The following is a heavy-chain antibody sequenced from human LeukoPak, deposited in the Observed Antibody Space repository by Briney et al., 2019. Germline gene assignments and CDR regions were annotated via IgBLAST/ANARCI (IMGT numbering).Heavy chain of an antibody. CDR2: ISGGGDNT. V-gene: IGHV3-23*01. D-gene: IGHD4-17*01. CDR3: AKVPTTVITTGY. CDR1: GFTFSSYA. Sequence: GGSLRLSCAASGFTFSSYAMSWVRQAPGKGLEWVSAISGGGDNTYYADSVKGRFTISRDNSKNTLYLQMNSLRAEDTAVYYCAKVPTTVITTGYWGQGTLVTVSS. J-gene: IGHJ4*02.